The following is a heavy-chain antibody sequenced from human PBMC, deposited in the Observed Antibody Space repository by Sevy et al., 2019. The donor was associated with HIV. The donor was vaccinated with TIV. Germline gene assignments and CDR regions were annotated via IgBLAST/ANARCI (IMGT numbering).Heavy chain of an antibody. CDR3: GGAGGWGNINPSHQILDI. D-gene: IGHD3-16*01. Sequence: GGSLRLSCAASEFIFTGYWMNWVRQAPGKGLEWVANIDQDGSDKRYVDSVRGRFTISRDNANNFLYLQMSSLRADDTAVYYCGGAGGWGNINPSHQILDIWGHGKKVTVSS. CDR1: EFIFTGYW. J-gene: IGHJ3*02. CDR2: IDQDGSDK. V-gene: IGHV3-7*04.